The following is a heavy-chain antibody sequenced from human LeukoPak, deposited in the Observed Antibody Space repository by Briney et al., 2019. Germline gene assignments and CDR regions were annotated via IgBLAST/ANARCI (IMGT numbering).Heavy chain of an antibody. D-gene: IGHD2-2*01. Sequence: GASVKVSCKASGGTFSSYAISWVRQAPGQGLEWKGRIIPILGIANYAQKFQGRVTITADRSTSTAYMELSSLRSEDTAVYYCARDSRYCSSTSCYRTGLDYWGQGTLVTVSS. J-gene: IGHJ4*02. V-gene: IGHV1-69*04. CDR1: GGTFSSYA. CDR3: ARDSRYCSSTSCYRTGLDY. CDR2: IIPILGIA.